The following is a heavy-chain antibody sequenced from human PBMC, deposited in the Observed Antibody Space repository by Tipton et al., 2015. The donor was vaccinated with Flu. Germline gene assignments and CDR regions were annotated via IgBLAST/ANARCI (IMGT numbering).Heavy chain of an antibody. CDR1: GFTFSDYY. CDR3: ARGLYSSSWYRGEGY. V-gene: IGHV3-11*01. D-gene: IGHD6-13*01. Sequence: SLRLSCAASGFTFSDYYMSWIRQAPGKGLEWVSYISGSGSTKSYADSVKGRFTVSRDNAKNSLSLQMNSLRAEDTAVYYCARGLYSSSWYRGEGYWGQGPLVTVST. CDR2: ISGSGSTK. J-gene: IGHJ4*02.